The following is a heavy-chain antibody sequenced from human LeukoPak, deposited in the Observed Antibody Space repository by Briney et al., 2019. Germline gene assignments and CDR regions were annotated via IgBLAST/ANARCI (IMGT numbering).Heavy chain of an antibody. CDR2: INPNSGGT. J-gene: IGHJ2*01. Sequence: ASVKVSCTTSGYSFTGYYMHWVRQAPGQGLKWMGWINPNSGGTNYAQKFQGRVTMTRDTSISTAYMELSRLRSDDTAVYYCARGDTGMAYWYFDLWGRGTLVTVSS. V-gene: IGHV1-2*02. D-gene: IGHD5-18*01. CDR1: GYSFTGYY. CDR3: ARGDTGMAYWYFDL.